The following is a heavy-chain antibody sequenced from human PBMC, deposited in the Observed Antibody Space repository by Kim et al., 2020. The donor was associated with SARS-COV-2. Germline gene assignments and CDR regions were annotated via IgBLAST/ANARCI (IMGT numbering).Heavy chain of an antibody. CDR1: GFTVSRNY. CDR3: ARGLMGSSGGYGMDV. CDR2: IYSGGST. J-gene: IGHJ6*02. D-gene: IGHD6-13*01. V-gene: IGHV3-53*01. Sequence: GGSLRLSCAASGFTVSRNYMSWVRQAPGKGLEWVSVIYSGGSTYYADSVKGRFTISRDNSKNTLYLQMNSLRAEDTAVYYCARGLMGSSGGYGMDVWGEGTRVT.